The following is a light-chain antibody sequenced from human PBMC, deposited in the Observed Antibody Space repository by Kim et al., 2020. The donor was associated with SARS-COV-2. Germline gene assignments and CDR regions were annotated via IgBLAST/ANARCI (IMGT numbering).Light chain of an antibody. J-gene: IGKJ1*01. CDR3: QQYGGSPRT. CDR2: DAA. Sequence: LSPGEGATLSCRASHNIGINLAWYQQTRGQAPRLLIYDAAIRATGIPDKFSGSGSGTDFTLTISRLEPEDFAVFYCQQYGGSPRTFGQGTKVDIK. V-gene: IGKV3-20*01. CDR1: HNIGIN.